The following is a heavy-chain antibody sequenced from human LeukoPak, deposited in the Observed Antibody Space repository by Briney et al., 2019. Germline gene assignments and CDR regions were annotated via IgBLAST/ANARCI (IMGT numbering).Heavy chain of an antibody. CDR3: AKDDDYDFWTGPFYYFDE. CDR1: GFIFSDYA. V-gene: IGHV3-23*01. CDR2: ISGSSGST. J-gene: IGHJ4*02. D-gene: IGHD3-3*01. Sequence: GGSLRLSCAASGFIFSDYAMTWVRQAPRKGLEWVSGISGSSGSTCYADSVKGRFTISRDNSKNMLYLQMNSLRTEDTAIYYCAKDDDYDFWTGPFYYFDEWGQGTLVTVSS.